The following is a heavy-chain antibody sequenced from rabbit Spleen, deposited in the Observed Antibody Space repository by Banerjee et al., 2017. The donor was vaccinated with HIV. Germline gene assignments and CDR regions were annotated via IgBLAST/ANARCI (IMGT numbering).Heavy chain of an antibody. CDR1: GFTLSSYY. V-gene: IGHV1S40*01. D-gene: IGHD8-1*01. Sequence: QSLEESGGDLVKPGASLTLTCTASGFTLSSYYMNWVRQAPGKGLEWIGYIDPVFGITYYANWVNGRFSISRENAQNTAFLQMTSLTAADTTPYFCARDGAGGSYFALWGPGTL. J-gene: IGHJ4*01. CDR3: ARDGAGGSYFAL. CDR2: IDPVFGIT.